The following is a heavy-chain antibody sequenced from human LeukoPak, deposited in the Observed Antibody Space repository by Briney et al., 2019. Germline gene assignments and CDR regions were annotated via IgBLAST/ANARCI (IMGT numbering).Heavy chain of an antibody. CDR1: GGSFSGYY. CDR2: INHSGST. CDR3: ARGGYSYGVNFDY. Sequence: STTLSLTCAVYGGSFSGYYWSWIRPPPGKGLEWIGEINHSGSTNYNPSLKSRVTISVDTSKNQFSLKLSSVTAADTAVYYCARGGYSYGVNFDYWGQGTLVTVSS. D-gene: IGHD5-18*01. J-gene: IGHJ4*02. V-gene: IGHV4-34*01.